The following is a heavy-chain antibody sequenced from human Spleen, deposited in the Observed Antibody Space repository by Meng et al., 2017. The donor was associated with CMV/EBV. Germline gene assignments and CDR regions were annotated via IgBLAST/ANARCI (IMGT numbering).Heavy chain of an antibody. CDR2: IKQDGTEK. CDR3: AKDTTDSSSWCFDY. V-gene: IGHV3-7*01. D-gene: IGHD6-13*01. Sequence: GESLKISCAASGFTFSSYWMSWVRQPPGKGLEWVANIKQDGTEKYYVDSVKGRFTISRDNAKNSLYLQMNSLRAEDTAVYYCAKDTTDSSSWCFDYWGQGTLVTVSS. J-gene: IGHJ4*02. CDR1: GFTFSSYW.